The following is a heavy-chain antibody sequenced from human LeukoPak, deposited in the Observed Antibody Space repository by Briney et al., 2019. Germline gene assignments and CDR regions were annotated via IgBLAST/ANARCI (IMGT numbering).Heavy chain of an antibody. CDR1: GFTFSSYA. J-gene: IGHJ3*02. V-gene: IGHV3-30-3*01. CDR2: ISYDGSNK. Sequence: GRSLRLSCAASGFTFSSYAMHWVRQAPGKGLEWVAVISYDGSNKYYADSVKGRFTISRDNSKNTLYLQMNSLRAEDTAVYYCAREGTAVEDAFDIWGQGTMVTVSS. D-gene: IGHD6-19*01. CDR3: AREGTAVEDAFDI.